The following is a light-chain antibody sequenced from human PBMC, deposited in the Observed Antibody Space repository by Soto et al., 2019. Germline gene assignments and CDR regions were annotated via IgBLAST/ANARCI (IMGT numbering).Light chain of an antibody. V-gene: IGKV3-20*01. Sequence: EIVLTQSPGTLSLSPGERATLSCRTSQSISSSYLAWYQQKPGQAPRLLIYGPSNRATGIPDRFSGSGSGTEFTLTISSLQSEDFAVYYCQQYNKWPWTFGQGTKVDIK. CDR3: QQYNKWPWT. CDR2: GPS. J-gene: IGKJ1*01. CDR1: QSISSSY.